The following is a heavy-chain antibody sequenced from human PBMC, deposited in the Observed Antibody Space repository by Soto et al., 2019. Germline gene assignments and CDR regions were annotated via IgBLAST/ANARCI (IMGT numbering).Heavy chain of an antibody. D-gene: IGHD2-8*01. CDR1: SGPISTDYW. J-gene: IGHJ5*02. CDR2: VHRSGTT. CDR3: ARGVSFRWVS. V-gene: IGHV4-4*02. Sequence: QVQLQESGPGLVKPSGTLSLTCAVSSGPISTDYWWSWVRQPPGKGLEWIGEVHRSGTTNYIQSLKSRVTMSVDKSGNQVSLELTSVAAADTAVYYCARGVSFRWVSWGQGTLVTVSS.